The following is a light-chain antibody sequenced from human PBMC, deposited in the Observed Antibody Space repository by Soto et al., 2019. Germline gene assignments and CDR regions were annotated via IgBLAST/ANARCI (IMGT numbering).Light chain of an antibody. CDR2: DAS. J-gene: IGKJ5*01. Sequence: EIFLAQSPSTLSLSPVELATLSCTASQSVSSYLAWYQQKPGQAPRLLIYDASNRATGIPARFSGSGSGTDFTLTISSLEPEDFAVYYCQQRSNWPPITFGQGTRLETK. CDR1: QSVSSY. CDR3: QQRSNWPPIT. V-gene: IGKV3-11*01.